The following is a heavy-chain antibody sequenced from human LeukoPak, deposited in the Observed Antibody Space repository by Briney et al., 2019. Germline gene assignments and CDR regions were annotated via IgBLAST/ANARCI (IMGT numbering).Heavy chain of an antibody. Sequence: GGSLRLSCAASGFTFHDYAMHWVRQAPGKGLEWVSGINWNSGNIGYADSVKGRFTTSRDNAKNSLYLQMNSLRSEDTAVYYCARGRWLQPWGYFDYWGQGTLVTVSS. CDR2: INWNSGNI. D-gene: IGHD5-24*01. J-gene: IGHJ4*02. V-gene: IGHV3-9*01. CDR1: GFTFHDYA. CDR3: ARGRWLQPWGYFDY.